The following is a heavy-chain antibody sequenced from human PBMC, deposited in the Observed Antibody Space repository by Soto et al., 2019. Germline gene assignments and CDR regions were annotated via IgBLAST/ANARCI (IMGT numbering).Heavy chain of an antibody. CDR2: IWYDGTSK. D-gene: IGHD6-6*01. CDR3: ARDQGVVIIKDH. Sequence: QVQLVESGGGLVQPGRSLRLSCAASGFTFRNHAMHWVRQAPGTGLEWVGLIWYDGTSKDYADSVKGRFTISRDNSKNTLYLEMNSLRVEDTAIYYCARDQGVVIIKDHWGQGTLVTVSS. J-gene: IGHJ4*02. V-gene: IGHV3-33*08. CDR1: GFTFRNHA.